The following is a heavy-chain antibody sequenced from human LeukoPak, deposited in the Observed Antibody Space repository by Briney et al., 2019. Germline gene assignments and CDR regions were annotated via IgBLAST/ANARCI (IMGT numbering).Heavy chain of an antibody. CDR2: ISGSGDNT. CDR3: AKGSYYDSSGSFYFDY. D-gene: IGHD3-22*01. CDR1: GFTFRSYA. Sequence: GGSLRLSCAASGFTFRSYAMSWVRQAPGKGLEWVSGISGSGDNTYYADSVKGRFTISRDNSKNTLYVQVNSLGTEDTAAYYCAKGSYYDSSGSFYFDYWGQGTLVTVSS. J-gene: IGHJ4*02. V-gene: IGHV3-23*01.